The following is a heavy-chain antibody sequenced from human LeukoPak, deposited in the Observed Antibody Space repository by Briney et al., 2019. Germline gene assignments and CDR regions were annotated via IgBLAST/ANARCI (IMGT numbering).Heavy chain of an antibody. J-gene: IGHJ4*02. Sequence: SETLSLTCTVSGGSIRSGNFYWSWIRQPAGKGLEWIGRIYTSGSTSYNPSLESRVTISVDTSKNQFSLNLNSVTAADTAVYYCARGGGSSPSYWGQGTLVTVSS. CDR2: IYTSGST. V-gene: IGHV4-61*02. CDR1: GGSIRSGNFY. CDR3: ARGGGSSPSY. D-gene: IGHD6-6*01.